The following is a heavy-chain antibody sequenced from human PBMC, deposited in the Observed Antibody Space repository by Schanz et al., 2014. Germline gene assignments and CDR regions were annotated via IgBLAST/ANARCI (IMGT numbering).Heavy chain of an antibody. CDR1: GFTFNSYA. D-gene: IGHD2-15*01. V-gene: IGHV3-23*01. CDR2: ISHSGGSK. Sequence: DVQLLESGGGLVQPGGSLRLSCAASGFTFNSYAMTWVRQAPGKGLEWVSSISHSGGSKYYADSVKGRFTISRDNAKNSLYLQMNSLRAEDTAVYYCAKARRKSNCSGGRCFHYSYYGMDVWGQGTTXTVSS. CDR3: AKARRKSNCSGGRCFHYSYYGMDV. J-gene: IGHJ6*02.